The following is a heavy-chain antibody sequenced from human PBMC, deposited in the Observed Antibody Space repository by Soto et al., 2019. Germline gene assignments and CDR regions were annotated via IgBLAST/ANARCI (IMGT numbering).Heavy chain of an antibody. Sequence: ASVKVSCKASGYTFTSYYMHWVRQAPGQGLEWMGIINPSGGSTSYAQKFQGRVTMTRDTSTSTVYMELSSLRSEDTAVYYCAGTGYSSGYYAPFDYWGQGTLVTVS. D-gene: IGHD3-22*01. CDR1: GYTFTSYY. CDR2: INPSGGST. V-gene: IGHV1-46*01. CDR3: AGTGYSSGYYAPFDY. J-gene: IGHJ4*02.